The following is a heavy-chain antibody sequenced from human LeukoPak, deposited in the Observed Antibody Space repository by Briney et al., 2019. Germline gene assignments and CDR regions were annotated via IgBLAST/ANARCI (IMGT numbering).Heavy chain of an antibody. CDR1: GFTFSGYG. CDR3: AKDKNDYNDSYYMDV. V-gene: IGHV3-30*02. CDR2: IRYDVTNK. Sequence: GWSLRLSCAASGFTFSGYGIHWVRQAPAKGLEWVACIRYDVTNKYYADSVKGRFTISRDNSKNTLYLQMNSLRAEDTAVYYCAKDKNDYNDSYYMDVWGKGTTVTVSS. D-gene: IGHD5-24*01. J-gene: IGHJ6*03.